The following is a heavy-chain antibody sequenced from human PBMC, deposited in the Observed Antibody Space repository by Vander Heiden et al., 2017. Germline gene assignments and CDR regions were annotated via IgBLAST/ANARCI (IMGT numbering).Heavy chain of an antibody. J-gene: IGHJ6*02. CDR3: ARERTICGDGSYGMDV. D-gene: IGHD3-3*01. CDR1: GFTLSRYG. CDR2: IWYDGSNK. Sequence: QVQLVESGGGVVQPAGSLILSCAASGFTLSRYGMHWVRQAPGKGLEWVAVIWYDGSNKYYADSVKGRFTISRDNSKNTLYLQMNSLRAEDTAVYYCARERTICGDGSYGMDVWGQGTTVTLSS. V-gene: IGHV3-33*01.